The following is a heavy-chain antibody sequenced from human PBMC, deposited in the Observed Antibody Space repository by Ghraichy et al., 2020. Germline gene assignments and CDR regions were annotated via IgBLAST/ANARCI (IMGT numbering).Heavy chain of an antibody. J-gene: IGHJ3*02. Sequence: ASVKVSCKASGYTFTSYAMHWVRQAPGQRLEWMGWINAGNGNTKYSQKFQGRVTITRDTSASTAYMELSSLRSEDTAVYYCARSGDEGYCSSTSCLVGAFDIWGQGTMVTVSS. CDR2: INAGNGNT. CDR1: GYTFTSYA. D-gene: IGHD2-2*01. V-gene: IGHV1-3*01. CDR3: ARSGDEGYCSSTSCLVGAFDI.